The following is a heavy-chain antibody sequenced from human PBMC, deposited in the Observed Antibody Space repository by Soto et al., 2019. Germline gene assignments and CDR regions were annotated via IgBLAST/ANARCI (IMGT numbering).Heavy chain of an antibody. V-gene: IGHV1-69*02. CDR3: ARSVTGTPFDS. CDR2: IIPILGIA. J-gene: IGHJ4*02. D-gene: IGHD1-20*01. CDR1: GGTFSSYT. Sequence: QVQLVQSGAEVKKPGSSVKVSCKASGGTFSSYTISWVRQAPGQGLEWMGRIIPILGIANYAQKFQGRVTITADKSTSTAYMERSSLRSEDTAVYSCARSVTGTPFDSWGQGTLVTVSS.